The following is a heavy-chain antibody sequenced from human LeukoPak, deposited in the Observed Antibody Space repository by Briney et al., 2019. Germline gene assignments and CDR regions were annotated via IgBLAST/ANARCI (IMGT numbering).Heavy chain of an antibody. V-gene: IGHV3-23*01. CDR2: LGVRSDDT. CDR3: AKARGGSCGDGCFSRVLDY. J-gene: IGHJ4*02. Sequence: GGSLRLSCAVSGFTFSSYALNWVRPAPGEGLEWVSILGVRSDDTQIADSVKGRFTIARGNSKNTMDLQMNSLRAEDTAVYYCAKARGGSCGDGCFSRVLDYWGQGTLVTVSS. D-gene: IGHD2-21*01. CDR1: GFTFSSYA.